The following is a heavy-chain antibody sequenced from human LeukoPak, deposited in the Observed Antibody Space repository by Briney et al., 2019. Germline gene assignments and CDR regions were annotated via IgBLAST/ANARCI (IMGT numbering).Heavy chain of an antibody. J-gene: IGHJ4*02. V-gene: IGHV1-2*02. CDR1: GYTFTVYY. Sequence: RASVKVSCKASGYTFTVYYMHWVRQDPGQGLEWMGWINPNSGGTNYAQRFQGRVTMTRDTSISTAYMELSRLRSDDTAVYYCARGYCSGGSCYDFDYWGQGTLVTVSS. CDR2: INPNSGGT. CDR3: ARGYCSGGSCYDFDY. D-gene: IGHD2-15*01.